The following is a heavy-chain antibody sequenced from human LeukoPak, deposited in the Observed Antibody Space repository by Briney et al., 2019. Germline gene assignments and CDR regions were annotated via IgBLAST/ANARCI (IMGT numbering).Heavy chain of an antibody. CDR2: ISYDGSNK. CDR3: AKDLSGSYEPPQYYFDY. Sequence: GRSLRLSCAASGFTFSSYAMHWVRQAPGKGLEWVAVISYDGSNKYYADSVKGRFTISRDNSKNTLYLQMNSLRAEDTAVYYCAKDLSGSYEPPQYYFDYWGQGTLVTVSS. CDR1: GFTFSSYA. D-gene: IGHD1-26*01. J-gene: IGHJ4*02. V-gene: IGHV3-30-3*01.